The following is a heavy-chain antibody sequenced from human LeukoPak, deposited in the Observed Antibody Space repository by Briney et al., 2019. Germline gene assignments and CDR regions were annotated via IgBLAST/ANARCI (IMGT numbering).Heavy chain of an antibody. V-gene: IGHV3-74*01. CDR2: ISPTGSTT. D-gene: IGHD6-6*01. CDR1: GFSFSGHW. Sequence: GGSLRLSCTASGFSFSGHWMHWARQPPGKGLVWVSRISPTGSTTSYADSAKGRFTVSRDNAKNTLYLQVNNLRAEDTAVYYCARGPNSNWSGLDFWGQGTLLTVSS. J-gene: IGHJ4*02. CDR3: ARGPNSNWSGLDF.